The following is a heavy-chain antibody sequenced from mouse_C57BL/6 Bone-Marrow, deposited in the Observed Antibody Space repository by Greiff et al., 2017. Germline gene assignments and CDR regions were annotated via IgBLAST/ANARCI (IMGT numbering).Heavy chain of an antibody. J-gene: IGHJ1*03. D-gene: IGHD1-1*01. CDR1: GFTFSDYG. CDR2: ISSGSSTI. Sequence: EVKLVESGGGLVKPGGSLKLSCAASGFTFSDYGMHWVRQAPEKGLEWVAYISSGSSTIYYADTVKGRFSISRDNAKNTLFLQLTNLRSEDTAMYYCARGDYGSSYWYFDVWGTGTTVTVSS. CDR3: ARGDYGSSYWYFDV. V-gene: IGHV5-17*01.